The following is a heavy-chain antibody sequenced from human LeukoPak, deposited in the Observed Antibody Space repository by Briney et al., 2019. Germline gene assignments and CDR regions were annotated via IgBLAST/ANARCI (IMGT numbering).Heavy chain of an antibody. D-gene: IGHD2/OR15-2a*01. CDR1: GYRFTSYW. CDR3: ARQRVYGAFDI. V-gene: IGHV5-51*01. Sequence: GESLRISCKGSGYRFTSYWIGWVRQMPGKGLEWMGIIYPGDSDTRYSPSFQGQVTISADKSISTAYLQWSSLKASGTAMYYCARQRVYGAFDIWGQGTMVTVSS. J-gene: IGHJ3*02. CDR2: IYPGDSDT.